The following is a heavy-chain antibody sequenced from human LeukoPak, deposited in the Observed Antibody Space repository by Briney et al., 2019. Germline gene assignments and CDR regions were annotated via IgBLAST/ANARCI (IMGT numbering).Heavy chain of an antibody. CDR1: GFTFSSYS. D-gene: IGHD3-16*02. CDR2: ISSSSSTI. CDR3: ARDLLGYNYHYMDV. V-gene: IGHV3-48*04. J-gene: IGHJ6*03. Sequence: GGSLRLSCAASGFTFSSYSMNWVRQAPGKGLEWVSYISSSSSTIYYADSVKGRFTISRDNARNSLYLQMNSLRAEDTAVYYCARDLLGYNYHYMDVWGKGTTVTVSS.